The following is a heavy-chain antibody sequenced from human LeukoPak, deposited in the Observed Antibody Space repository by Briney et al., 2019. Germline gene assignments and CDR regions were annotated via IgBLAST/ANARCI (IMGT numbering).Heavy chain of an antibody. J-gene: IGHJ3*02. CDR1: GFTFSSYA. D-gene: IGHD6-19*01. CDR2: ISGSGAST. CDR3: ARDRYSSGWADAFDI. Sequence: GGSLRLSCVASGFTFSSYALNWVRQAPGKGLEWVSAISGSGASTYYADAVKGRFTISRDNSRNTLQLQMNSLRAEDTAVYYCARDRYSSGWADAFDIWGQGTMVTVTS. V-gene: IGHV3-23*01.